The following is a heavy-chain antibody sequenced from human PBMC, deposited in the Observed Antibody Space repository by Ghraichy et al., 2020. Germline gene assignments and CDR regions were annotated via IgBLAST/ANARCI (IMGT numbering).Heavy chain of an antibody. J-gene: IGHJ6*02. CDR1: GGTFSSYA. V-gene: IGHV1-69*13. CDR3: ARERLREWLLYYYYYGMDV. D-gene: IGHD3-3*01. CDR2: IIPIFGTA. Sequence: SVKVSCKASGGTFSSYAISWVRQAPGQGLEWMGGIIPIFGTANYAQKFQGRVTITADESTSTAYMELSSLRSEDTAVYYCARERLREWLLYYYYYGMDVWGQGTTVTVSS.